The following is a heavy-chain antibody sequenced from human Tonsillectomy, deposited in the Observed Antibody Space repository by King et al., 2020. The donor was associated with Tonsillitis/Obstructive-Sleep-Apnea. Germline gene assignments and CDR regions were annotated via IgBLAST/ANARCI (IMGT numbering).Heavy chain of an antibody. CDR3: ARELRDYRYYYYMDV. J-gene: IGHJ6*03. CDR1: GGSISSGGYY. V-gene: IGHV4-31*03. Sequence: PLQESGPGLVKPSQTLSLTCTVSGGSISSGGYYWSWIRQHPGQGLEWIGYIYYSGSTYYNPSLKSRVTISVDTSKNQFSLKLSSVTAADTAVYYCARELRDYRYYYYMDVWGKGTTVTVSS. D-gene: IGHD4-17*01. CDR2: IYYSGST.